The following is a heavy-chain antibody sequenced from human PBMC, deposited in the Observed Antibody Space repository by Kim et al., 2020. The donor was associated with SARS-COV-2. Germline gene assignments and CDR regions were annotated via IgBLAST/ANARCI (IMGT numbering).Heavy chain of an antibody. CDR3: ARVAVVAGPPPTYYYYGMDV. Sequence: SQTLSLTCAISGDSVSSNSAAWNWIRQSPSRGLEWLGRTYYRSKWYNDYAVSVKSRITINPDTSKNQFSLQLNSVTPEDTAVYYCARVAVVAGPPPTYYYYGMDVWGQGTTVTVSS. D-gene: IGHD6-19*01. V-gene: IGHV6-1*01. CDR1: GDSVSSNSAA. J-gene: IGHJ6*02. CDR2: TYYRSKWYN.